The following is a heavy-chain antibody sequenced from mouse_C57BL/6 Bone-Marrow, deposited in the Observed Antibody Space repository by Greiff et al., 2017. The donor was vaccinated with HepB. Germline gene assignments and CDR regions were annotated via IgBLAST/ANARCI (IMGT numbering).Heavy chain of an antibody. CDR2: IDPGSGGT. CDR3: ARHDPGSRYYFDY. CDR1: GYAFTNYL. D-gene: IGHD1-1*01. J-gene: IGHJ2*01. V-gene: IGHV1-54*01. Sequence: VQLQQSGAELVRPGTSVKVSCKASGYAFTNYLIEWVKQRPGQGLEWIGVIDPGSGGTNYNEKFKGKATLTADKSSSTAYMQLSSLTSEDSAVYFCARHDPGSRYYFDYWGQGTTLTVSS.